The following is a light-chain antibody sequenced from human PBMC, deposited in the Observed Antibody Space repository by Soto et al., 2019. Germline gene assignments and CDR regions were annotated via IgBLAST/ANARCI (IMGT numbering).Light chain of an antibody. J-gene: IGKJ5*01. CDR3: QHRYNWPPIT. Sequence: VLTQSTATLSLSPGERATLSCRASQSVSSYLAWYQQKPGQAPRLLIYDASNRATGIPARFSGSGSGTDFTLTISSLEPEDFAVYYCQHRYNWPPITFGQGTRLEIK. V-gene: IGKV3-11*01. CDR1: QSVSSY. CDR2: DAS.